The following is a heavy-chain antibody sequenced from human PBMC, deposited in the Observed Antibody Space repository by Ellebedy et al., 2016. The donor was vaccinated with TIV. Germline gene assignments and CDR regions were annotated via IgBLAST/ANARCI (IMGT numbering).Heavy chain of an antibody. Sequence: AASVKVSCKASGHTSTIYYMHWVRQARGQGLEWMGIVSLTGVSTSYAQKFQGRIIMTRDTSTSTVYMELSSLRSEDTAVYYCVRDFRGNNWFDPWGQGTLVTVSS. CDR2: VSLTGVST. CDR3: VRDFRGNNWFDP. J-gene: IGHJ5*02. CDR1: GHTSTIYY. D-gene: IGHD5-24*01. V-gene: IGHV1-46*01.